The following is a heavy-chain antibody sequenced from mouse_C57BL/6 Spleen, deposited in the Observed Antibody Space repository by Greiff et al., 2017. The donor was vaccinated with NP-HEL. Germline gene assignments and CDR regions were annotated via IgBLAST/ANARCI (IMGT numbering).Heavy chain of an antibody. D-gene: IGHD1-1*01. Sequence: VKLVESGAELVKPGASVKISCKASGYAFSSYWMNWVKQRPGKGLEWIGQIYPGDGDTNYNGKFKGKATLTADKSSSTAYMQLSSLTSEDSAVYFCARFITTVVAIDYWGQGTTLTVSS. CDR3: ARFITTVVAIDY. CDR2: IYPGDGDT. CDR1: GYAFSSYW. J-gene: IGHJ2*01. V-gene: IGHV1-80*01.